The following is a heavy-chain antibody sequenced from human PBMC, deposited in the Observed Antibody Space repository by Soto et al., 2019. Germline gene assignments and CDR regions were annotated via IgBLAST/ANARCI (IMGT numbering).Heavy chain of an antibody. CDR3: ARVGSSGWSPDY. V-gene: IGHV4-59*01. D-gene: IGHD6-19*01. Sequence: WTWIRQPPGKGLEWIGYIFYSGSTNYNPSLKSRVTISVDTSKNQFSLKLSSVTAADTAVYYCARVGSSGWSPDYWGQGTLVTVSS. J-gene: IGHJ4*02. CDR2: IFYSGST.